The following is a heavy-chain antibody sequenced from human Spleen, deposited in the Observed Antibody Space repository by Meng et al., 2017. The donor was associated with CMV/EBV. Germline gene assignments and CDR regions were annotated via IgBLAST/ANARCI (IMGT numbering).Heavy chain of an antibody. V-gene: IGHV3-53*01. J-gene: IGHJ5*02. CDR3: ARLRDCSSTSCYTYLWGVFDP. D-gene: IGHD2-2*02. Sequence: GESLKISCAASGFTVSSNYVSWVRQAPGKGLEWVSVIYRGGNSNYADSVEGRFTISRDNAKNSLYLQMNSLRAEDTAVYYCARLRDCSSTSCYTYLWGVFDPWGQGTLVTVSS. CDR1: GFTVSSNY. CDR2: IYRGGNS.